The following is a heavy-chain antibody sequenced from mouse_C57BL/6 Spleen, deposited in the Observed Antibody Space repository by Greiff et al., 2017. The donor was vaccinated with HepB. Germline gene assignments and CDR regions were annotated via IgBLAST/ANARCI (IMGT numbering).Heavy chain of an antibody. CDR2: IYPGSGNT. J-gene: IGHJ1*03. V-gene: IGHV1-76*01. Sequence: QVQLQQSGAELVRPGASVKLSCKASGYTFTDYYINWVKQRPGQGLEWIARIYPGSGNTYYNEKFKGKATLTAEKSSSTAYMQLSSLTSEDSAVYFCARYYGSSLDVWGTGTTVTVSS. CDR3: ARYYGSSLDV. D-gene: IGHD1-1*01. CDR1: GYTFTDYY.